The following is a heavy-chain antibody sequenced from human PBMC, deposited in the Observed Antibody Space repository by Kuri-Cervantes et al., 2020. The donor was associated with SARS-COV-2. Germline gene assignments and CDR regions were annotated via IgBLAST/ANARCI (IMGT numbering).Heavy chain of an antibody. Sequence: ASVKVSCKASGYTFTSNAMNWVRQAPGQRLEWMGWINVGNGNTKYSQKFQGRVTMTEDTSTDTAYMELSSLRSEDTAVYYCATTYAFLGGEPKSSPGYWGQGTLVTVSS. CDR3: ATTYAFLGGEPKSSPGY. CDR1: GYTFTSNA. J-gene: IGHJ4*02. D-gene: IGHD1-1*01. CDR2: INVGNGNT. V-gene: IGHV1-3*01.